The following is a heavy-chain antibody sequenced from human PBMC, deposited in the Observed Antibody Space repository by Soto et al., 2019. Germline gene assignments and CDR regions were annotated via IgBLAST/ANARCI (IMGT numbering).Heavy chain of an antibody. Sequence: SGPTLVNPTQTLTLTCTLSGFSLSTDDVGVGWIRQPPGKALDWLAVIYWDDDKRYSPSLKSRLTITKDTSKNQVLLTMTNMDPVDTATYFCARSKYSISSFDYWGQGALVTVSS. J-gene: IGHJ4*02. CDR3: ARSKYSISSFDY. V-gene: IGHV2-5*02. D-gene: IGHD6-6*01. CDR2: IYWDDDK. CDR1: GFSLSTDDVG.